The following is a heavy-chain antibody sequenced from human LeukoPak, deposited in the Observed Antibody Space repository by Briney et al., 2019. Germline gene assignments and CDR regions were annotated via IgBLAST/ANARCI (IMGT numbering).Heavy chain of an antibody. CDR3: ARQLSGWYDADPY. D-gene: IGHD6-19*01. J-gene: IGHJ4*02. CDR1: GFTFSRYW. CDR2: IKEDGSRN. V-gene: IGHV3-7*05. Sequence: GGSLRLSCAASGFTFSRYWMSWVRQAPGKGLEWVANIKEDGSRNHYVDSVKGRFTISRDNTKNSLYLQMNSLRAEDTAVYYCARQLSGWYDADPYWGQGTLVTVSS.